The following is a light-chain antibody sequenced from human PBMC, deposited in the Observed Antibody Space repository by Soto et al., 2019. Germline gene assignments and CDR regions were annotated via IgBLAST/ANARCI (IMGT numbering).Light chain of an antibody. V-gene: IGKV1-5*01. CDR1: QSISRW. J-gene: IGKJ1*01. CDR3: HQYAAYPST. CDR2: GVS. Sequence: DIPMTQSPSTLSASVGDRVTVTCRASQSISRWLAWLQQKPGKAPRLLMYGVSTLHSGVPSRFSGSGSGAEFTLTISSLQPDDFANYYCHQYAAYPSTFGQGTKVEI.